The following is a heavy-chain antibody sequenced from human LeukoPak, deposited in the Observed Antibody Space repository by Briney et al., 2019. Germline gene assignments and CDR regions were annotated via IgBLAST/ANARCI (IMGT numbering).Heavy chain of an antibody. J-gene: IGHJ5*02. D-gene: IGHD2-15*01. CDR3: ARPLSLGYCSGGSCYGRGAWFDR. CDR2: IYHSGST. Sequence: PSETLSLTCAVSGSSISSSNWWSWVRQPPGKGLEWIGQIYHSGSTNYNPSLKSRVTISVDKSKNQFSLKLRSVTAADTAVYYCARPLSLGYCSGGSCYGRGAWFDRWGQGTLVTVSS. CDR1: GSSISSSNW. V-gene: IGHV4-4*02.